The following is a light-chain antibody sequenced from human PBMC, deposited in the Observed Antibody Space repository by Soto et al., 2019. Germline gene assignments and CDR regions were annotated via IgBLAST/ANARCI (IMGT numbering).Light chain of an antibody. CDR2: WAS. CDR3: EQYYTTLT. Sequence: DIVMTQSPDSLAVSLGERATINCKSSQSVLYSSDNKNNLAWYQQKPGQPPKLLIYWASTRDSGVRVRFSGSGSGTDFTLTISRLQAEDVAVYFCEQYYTTLTFGGGTKVEIK. V-gene: IGKV4-1*01. CDR1: QSVLYSSDNKNN. J-gene: IGKJ4*01.